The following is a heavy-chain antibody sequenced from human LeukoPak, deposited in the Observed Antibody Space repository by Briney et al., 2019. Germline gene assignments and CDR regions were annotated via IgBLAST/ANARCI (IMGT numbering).Heavy chain of an antibody. V-gene: IGHV4-61*01. CDR3: ARANYGSGSYYPEIDY. J-gene: IGHJ4*02. CDR1: GYSISSGYY. D-gene: IGHD3-10*01. Sequence: PSETLSLTCTVSGYSISSGYYWGWIRQPPGKGLEWIGYIYYSGSTNYNPSLKSRVTISVDTSKNQFSLKLSSVTAADTAVYYCARANYGSGSYYPEIDYWGQGTLVTVSS. CDR2: IYYSGST.